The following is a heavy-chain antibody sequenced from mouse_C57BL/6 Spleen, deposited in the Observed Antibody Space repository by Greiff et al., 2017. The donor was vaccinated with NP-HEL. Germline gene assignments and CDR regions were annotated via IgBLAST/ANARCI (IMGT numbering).Heavy chain of an antibody. CDR3: ARSVYDGYYDY. Sequence: QVQLQQSGPELVKPGASVKISCKASGYAFSSSWMNWVKQRPGKGLEWIGRIYPGDGDTNYNGKFKGKATLTADKSSSTAYMQLSSLTSEDSAVYFCARSVYDGYYDYWGKGTTLTVSS. J-gene: IGHJ2*01. V-gene: IGHV1-82*01. D-gene: IGHD2-3*01. CDR1: GYAFSSSW. CDR2: IYPGDGDT.